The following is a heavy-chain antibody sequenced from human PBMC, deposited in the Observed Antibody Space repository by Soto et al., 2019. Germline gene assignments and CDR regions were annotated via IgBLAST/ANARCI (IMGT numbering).Heavy chain of an antibody. CDR2: ISYDGSNK. V-gene: IGHV3-30*18. CDR3: VKLPLHGLTESDAFDI. Sequence: QVQLVESGGGVVQPGRSLRLSCAASGFTFSSYGMHWVRQAPGKGLEWVAVISYDGSNKYYADSVKGRFTISRDNSKNTLYLQMNSLRAEDTAVYYCVKLPLHGLTESDAFDIWGQGTMVTVSS. D-gene: IGHD3-16*01. J-gene: IGHJ3*02. CDR1: GFTFSSYG.